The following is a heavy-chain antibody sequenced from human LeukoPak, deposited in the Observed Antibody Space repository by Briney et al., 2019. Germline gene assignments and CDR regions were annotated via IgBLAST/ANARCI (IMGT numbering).Heavy chain of an antibody. CDR3: ASRFEPRDYYDSSGYRTNNWFDP. CDR2: INHSGST. V-gene: IGHV4-39*07. J-gene: IGHJ5*02. D-gene: IGHD3-22*01. CDR1: GGSISSSSYY. Sequence: PSETLSLTCTVSGGSISSSSYYWGWIRQPPGKGLEWIGEINHSGSTNYNPSLKSRVTISVDTSKNQFSLKLSSVTAADTAVYYCASRFEPRDYYDSSGYRTNNWFDPWGQGTLVTVSS.